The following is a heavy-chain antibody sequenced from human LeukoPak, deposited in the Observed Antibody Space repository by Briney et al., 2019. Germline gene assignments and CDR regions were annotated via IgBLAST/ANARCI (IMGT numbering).Heavy chain of an antibody. CDR1: GYSFTSYW. D-gene: IGHD6-6*01. CDR2: IYPGDSDT. Sequence: GESLKISCKGSGYSFTSYWIGWVRQMPGKGLEWMGIIYPGDSDTRYSPSFQGQVTTPADKSISTAYLQWSSLKASNTAMYYCARQRAPYSSSDFDYSGQGTLVTVSS. CDR3: ARQRAPYSSSDFDY. J-gene: IGHJ4*02. V-gene: IGHV5-51*01.